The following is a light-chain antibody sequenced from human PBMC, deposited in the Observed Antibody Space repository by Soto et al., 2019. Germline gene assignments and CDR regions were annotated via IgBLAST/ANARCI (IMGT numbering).Light chain of an antibody. Sequence: AIQLTQSPSSMSASVGDRVNITCRASQGIAHDLGWYQQRPGRAPNLLIYRSSNLQSGVPSRFSGSGSGTDFTLTINRLQPDDFATYYCLQDYTYPATFGQGTRLEI. CDR2: RSS. CDR1: QGIAHD. CDR3: LQDYTYPAT. V-gene: IGKV1-6*01. J-gene: IGKJ5*01.